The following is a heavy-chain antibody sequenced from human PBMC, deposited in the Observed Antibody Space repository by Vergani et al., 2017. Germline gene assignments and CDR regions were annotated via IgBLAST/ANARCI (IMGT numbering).Heavy chain of an antibody. CDR1: GYTFTSDD. Sequence: QVQLVQSGAEVKKPGASVKVSCKASGYTFTSDDINWVRQATGQGLEWMGRIIPIFGTANYAQKFQGRVTITADTSTSTAYMELTSLRSQDTAVYYCARDPRGYGGDPEDYYYGMDVWGQGTTVTVSS. V-gene: IGHV1-69*06. CDR3: ARDPRGYGGDPEDYYYGMDV. CDR2: IIPIFGTA. J-gene: IGHJ6*02. D-gene: IGHD2-21*02.